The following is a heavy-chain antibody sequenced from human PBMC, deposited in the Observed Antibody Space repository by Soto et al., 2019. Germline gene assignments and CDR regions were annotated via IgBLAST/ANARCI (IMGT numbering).Heavy chain of an antibody. CDR1: GFTFSSYG. V-gene: IGHV3-33*01. D-gene: IGHD3-22*01. CDR2: IWYDGSNK. Sequence: GGSLRLSCAASGFTFSSYGMHWVRQAPGKGLEWVAVIWYDGSNKYYADSVKGRFTISRDNSKNTLYLQMNNLRAEDTAVYYCAGDSSGYYGFYYFDYWGQGTLVTVSS. J-gene: IGHJ4*02. CDR3: AGDSSGYYGFYYFDY.